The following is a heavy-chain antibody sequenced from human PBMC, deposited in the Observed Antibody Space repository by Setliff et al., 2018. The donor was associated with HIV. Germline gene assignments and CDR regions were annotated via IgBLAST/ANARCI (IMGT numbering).Heavy chain of an antibody. D-gene: IGHD5-18*01. CDR3: ARDFAGYSFSYRWWFDP. CDR1: GYTFTGYY. CDR2: INPNSGGT. Sequence: ASVKVSCKASGYTFTGYYMHWVRQAPGQGLEWMGWINPNSGGTNYAQKFQGRVTMTRDTSISTAYMELSRLRSDDTAVYYCARDFAGYSFSYRWWFDPWGQGTLVTVSS. V-gene: IGHV1-2*02. J-gene: IGHJ5*02.